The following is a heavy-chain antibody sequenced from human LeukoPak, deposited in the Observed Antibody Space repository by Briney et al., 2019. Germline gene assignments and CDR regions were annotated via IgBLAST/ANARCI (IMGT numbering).Heavy chain of an antibody. CDR3: ARDQDSFEGGYPAS. Sequence: SVKVSCKASGGTFSSYAISWVRQAPGQGLEWMGGIIPIFGTANYAQKFQGRVTITADEATSTAYMELSSLRSEDTAVYYCARDQDSFEGGYPASWGQGTLVTVSS. V-gene: IGHV1-69*13. J-gene: IGHJ4*02. D-gene: IGHD3-22*01. CDR2: IIPIFGTA. CDR1: GGTFSSYA.